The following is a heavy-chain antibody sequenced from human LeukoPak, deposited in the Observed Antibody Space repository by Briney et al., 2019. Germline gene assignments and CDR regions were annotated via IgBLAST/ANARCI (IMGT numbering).Heavy chain of an antibody. J-gene: IGHJ5*02. D-gene: IGHD5-18*01. CDR2: ISGSSTSI. V-gene: IGHV3-48*01. Sequence: GGSLRLSCSASGFTFSTYWMSWVRQAPGKGLEWVSYISGSSTSIYHADSVKGRFTISRDNAKNSLYLQMNSLRAEDTAVYYCARDVGYRSWFDPWGQGTLVIVSS. CDR1: GFTFSTYW. CDR3: ARDVGYRSWFDP.